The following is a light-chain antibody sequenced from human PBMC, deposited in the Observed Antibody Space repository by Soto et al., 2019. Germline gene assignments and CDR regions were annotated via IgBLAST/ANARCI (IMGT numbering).Light chain of an antibody. Sequence: DIQMPQSPSTLSASVGDRCTITCRSSRSVSSWLAWYQQKPGKVPNLLIYDASNLESGVPSRFSGSGSGTEFTLTISSLQPDDFATYYCQQYQSSWTFGQGTKVDIK. CDR3: QQYQSSWT. J-gene: IGKJ1*01. CDR2: DAS. CDR1: RSVSSW. V-gene: IGKV1-5*01.